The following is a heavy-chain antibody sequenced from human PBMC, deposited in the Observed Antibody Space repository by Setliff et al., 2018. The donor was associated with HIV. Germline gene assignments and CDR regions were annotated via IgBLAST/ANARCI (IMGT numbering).Heavy chain of an antibody. D-gene: IGHD3-22*01. J-gene: IGHJ4*02. CDR3: ARGGDYDSSGYYVT. Sequence: ASVKVSCKASGYSFTDYHIHWVREAPGQGLEWMGWISGYNGNTNHAQKFQGRVTITADKSTSTSYMHLSSLRAEDTAVYFCARGGDYDSSGYYVTWGQGSLVTVSS. CDR2: ISGYNGNT. CDR1: GYSFTDYH. V-gene: IGHV1-18*04.